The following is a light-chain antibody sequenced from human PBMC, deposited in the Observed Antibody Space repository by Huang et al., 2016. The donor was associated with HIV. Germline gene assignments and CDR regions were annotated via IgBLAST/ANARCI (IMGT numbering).Light chain of an antibody. V-gene: IGKV3-15*01. CDR3: RQYDTWPPVSS. CDR2: GAS. J-gene: IGKJ2*01. CDR1: QTVNSN. Sequence: EVVLTQSPVTLSVSPGEGVTPPCRASQTVNSNLAWYQQKPGQVPRRLIYGASNRATGIPARFTGSGSGTEFTLTINSLHSEDFAVYYCRQYDTWPPVSSFGQGTKLVTK.